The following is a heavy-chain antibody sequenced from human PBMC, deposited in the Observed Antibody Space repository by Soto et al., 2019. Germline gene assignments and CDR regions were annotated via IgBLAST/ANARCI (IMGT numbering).Heavy chain of an antibody. J-gene: IGHJ4*02. V-gene: IGHV3-30-3*01. CDR3: ARGKAGDDY. CDR2: ISYDGSNK. D-gene: IGHD1-26*01. CDR1: GFTFSSYA. Sequence: QVQLVESGGGVVQPGRSLRLSCAASGFTFSSYAMHWVRQAPGKGLEWVAVISYDGSNKYYADSVKVRFTISRDNSKNTLYLQMNSLRAEDTAVYYCARGKAGDDYWGQGTLVTVSS.